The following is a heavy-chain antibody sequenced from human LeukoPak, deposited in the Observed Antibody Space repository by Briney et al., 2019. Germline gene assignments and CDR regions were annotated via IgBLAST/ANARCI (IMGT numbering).Heavy chain of an antibody. J-gene: IGHJ4*02. V-gene: IGHV3-9*03. CDR2: ISWNSGSI. Sequence: PGRSLRLSCAASGFTFDDYAMHWVRQAPGKGLEWVSGISWNSGSIGYADSVKGRFTISRDNAKNSLYLQMNSLRAEDMALYYCARRAGAYSHPYDYWGQGTLVTVSS. CDR3: ARRAGAYSHPYDY. D-gene: IGHD4/OR15-4a*01. CDR1: GFTFDDYA.